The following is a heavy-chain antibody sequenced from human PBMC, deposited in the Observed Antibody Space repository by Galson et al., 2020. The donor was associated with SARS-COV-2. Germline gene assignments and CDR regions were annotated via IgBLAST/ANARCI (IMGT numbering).Heavy chain of an antibody. V-gene: IGHV4-30-2*01. CDR2: ISHRGGT. CDR3: ARLHYGEYAPEAFDI. J-gene: IGHJ3*02. D-gene: IGHD4-17*01. CDR1: GTSISSGSYS. Sequence: SETLSLTCAVSGTSISSGSYSWNWIRQPPGKGLEWIGYISHRGGTYYNPSLKSRVTISGDRSKNQFSLRLSSVTAADTAVYYCARLHYGEYAPEAFDIWGQGTRVTVAS.